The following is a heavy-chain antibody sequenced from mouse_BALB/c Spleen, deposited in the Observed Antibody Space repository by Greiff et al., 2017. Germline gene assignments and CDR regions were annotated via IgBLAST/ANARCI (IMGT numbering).Heavy chain of an antibody. J-gene: IGHJ4*01. Sequence: EVMLVESGGGLVKPGGSLKLSCAASGFTFSSYAMSWVRQTPEKRLEWVASISSGGSTYYPDSVKGRFTISRDNARNILYLQMSSLRSEDTAMYYRARRNFITTASMDYWGQGTSVTVSS. CDR1: GFTFSSYA. CDR2: ISSGGST. CDR3: ARRNFITTASMDY. D-gene: IGHD1-2*01. V-gene: IGHV5-6-5*01.